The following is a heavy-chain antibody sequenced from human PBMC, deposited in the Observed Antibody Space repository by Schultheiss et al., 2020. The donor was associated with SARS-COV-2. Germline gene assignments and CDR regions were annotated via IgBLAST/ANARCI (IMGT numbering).Heavy chain of an antibody. CDR1: GFTFSNSA. D-gene: IGHD6-6*01. CDR3: AVGPARSSSLIDY. J-gene: IGHJ4*02. CDR2: ISAYNGNT. Sequence: ASVKVSCKASGFTFSNSAVQWVRQARGQRLEWIGWISAYNGNTNYAQKLQGRVTMTTDTSTSTAYMELRSLRSDDTAVYYCAVGPARSSSLIDYWGQGTLVTVSS. V-gene: IGHV1-18*01.